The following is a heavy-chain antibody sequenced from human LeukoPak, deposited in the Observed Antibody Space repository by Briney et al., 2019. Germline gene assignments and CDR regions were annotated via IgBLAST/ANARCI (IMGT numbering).Heavy chain of an antibody. CDR2: INPNSGGT. CDR3: ARDGASGYLADY. CDR1: GYTLTGYY. J-gene: IGHJ4*02. Sequence: GASVKVSCKASGYTLTGYYMHWVRQAPGQGLEWMGWINPNSGGTNYAQKFPGRVTMTRDTSISTAYMELSRLGSDDTAVYYCARDGASGYLADYWGQGTLVTVSS. D-gene: IGHD3-3*01. V-gene: IGHV1-2*02.